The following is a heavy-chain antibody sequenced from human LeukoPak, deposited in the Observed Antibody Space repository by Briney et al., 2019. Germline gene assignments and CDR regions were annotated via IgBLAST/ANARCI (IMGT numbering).Heavy chain of an antibody. CDR3: ARVVDYDILTGYYLEPYYFDY. J-gene: IGHJ4*02. CDR1: GYTFTGYY. D-gene: IGHD3-9*01. CDR2: INPDNGDT. Sequence: ASVKVSCKASGYTFTGYYMHWVRQAPGQGLEWMGWINPDNGDTDYAQKFQGRVTMTRDTSISTAYMELGRLRSDDTAVYYCARVVDYDILTGYYLEPYYFDYWGQGTLVTVSS. V-gene: IGHV1-2*02.